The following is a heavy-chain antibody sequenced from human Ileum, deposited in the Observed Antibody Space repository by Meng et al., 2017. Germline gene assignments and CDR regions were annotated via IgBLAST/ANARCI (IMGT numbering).Heavy chain of an antibody. Sequence: GESLKISCVASGFTFSLYEMNWVRQAPGKGLEWISYISSSSGRTIYYGDSVKGRFTISRDNDKNSLYLQMNSLRVEDTAVYYCARSHGDPFGYWGQGTLVTVSS. D-gene: IGHD4-17*01. CDR1: GFTFSLYE. V-gene: IGHV3-48*03. J-gene: IGHJ4*02. CDR2: ISSSSGRTI. CDR3: ARSHGDPFGY.